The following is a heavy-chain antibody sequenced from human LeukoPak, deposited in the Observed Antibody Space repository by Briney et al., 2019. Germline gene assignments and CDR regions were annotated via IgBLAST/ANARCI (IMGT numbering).Heavy chain of an antibody. CDR2: INHSGST. D-gene: IGHD5-18*01. Sequence: PSETLSLTCTVSGGSIISSDYHWSWIRQPPGKGLEWIGEINHSGSTNYNPSLKSRVTISVDTSKNQFSLKLSSVTAADTAVYYCARGRGYSYGPHNYFDYWGQGTLVTVSS. V-gene: IGHV4-39*07. CDR3: ARGRGYSYGPHNYFDY. J-gene: IGHJ4*02. CDR1: GGSIISSDYH.